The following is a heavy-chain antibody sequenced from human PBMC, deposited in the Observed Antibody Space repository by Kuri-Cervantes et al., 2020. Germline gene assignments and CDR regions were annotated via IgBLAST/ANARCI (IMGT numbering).Heavy chain of an antibody. CDR1: GFTFSSHA. Sequence: GGSLRLSCAASGFTFSSHAMNWVRQAPGKGLEWVSGISGNGDTPHYADSVKGRLTISRDNSKNTLYLQMNSLRAEDTAVYYCARSLGSGSSPNYYYGMDVWGQGTTVTVSS. CDR3: ARSLGSGSSPNYYYGMDV. V-gene: IGHV3-23*01. D-gene: IGHD3-10*01. CDR2: ISGNGDTP. J-gene: IGHJ6*02.